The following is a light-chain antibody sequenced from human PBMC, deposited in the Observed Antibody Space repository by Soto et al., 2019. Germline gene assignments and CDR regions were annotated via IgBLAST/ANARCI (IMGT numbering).Light chain of an antibody. J-gene: IGKJ5*01. Sequence: EIVLTQSPGTLSLSPGERATLSCRASQSVTSSYLAWYQQKPGQAPRLLIYGASYRATGIPDRFSGSGSGTDFTITISRLEPEDFAVYYCQQYDHSHPTTFGQGTRLEIK. V-gene: IGKV3-20*01. CDR3: QQYDHSHPTT. CDR1: QSVTSSY. CDR2: GAS.